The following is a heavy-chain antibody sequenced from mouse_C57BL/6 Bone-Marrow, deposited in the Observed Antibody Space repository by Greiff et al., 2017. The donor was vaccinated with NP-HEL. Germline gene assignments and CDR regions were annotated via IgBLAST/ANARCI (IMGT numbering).Heavy chain of an antibody. V-gene: IGHV14-4*01. CDR1: GFNIKDDY. CDR3: TTRTITSLDY. Sequence: EVQLQQSGAELVRPGASVKLSCTASGFNIKDDYMHWVKQRPEQGLEWIGWIDPENGDTEYASKFQGKATITADTSSNTAYLQLSSLTSEDTAVYYCTTRTITSLDYWGQGTTLTVSS. J-gene: IGHJ2*01. CDR2: IDPENGDT. D-gene: IGHD1-1*01.